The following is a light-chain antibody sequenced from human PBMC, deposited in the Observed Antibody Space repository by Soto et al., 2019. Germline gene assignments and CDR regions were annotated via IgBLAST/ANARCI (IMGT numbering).Light chain of an antibody. V-gene: IGKV3-20*01. CDR3: PQYVSSVT. J-gene: IGKJ1*01. CDR1: QSVDSSF. CDR2: GAS. Sequence: EIVLTQSPGSLSLSPGERATLSCRASQSVDSSFFAWYQQKPGQAPRLLIYGASNRATGIPDRFSGSGSGTDFTLTISRREPEDLAVYYCPQYVSSVTFGQGTKVEIK.